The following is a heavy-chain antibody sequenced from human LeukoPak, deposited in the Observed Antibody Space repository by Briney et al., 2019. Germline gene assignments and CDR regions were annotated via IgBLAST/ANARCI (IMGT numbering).Heavy chain of an antibody. Sequence: ASVKVSCKASGYIYTDYYMHWVRQAPGQGLEWMGWINPNSGVTNYAQKLQGGVTMTRDTSISTVYMELTRLRSDDTAVYYCARDRGFDYWGQGTLVTVSS. J-gene: IGHJ4*02. CDR1: GYIYTDYY. CDR2: INPNSGVT. D-gene: IGHD3-10*01. CDR3: ARDRGFDY. V-gene: IGHV1-2*02.